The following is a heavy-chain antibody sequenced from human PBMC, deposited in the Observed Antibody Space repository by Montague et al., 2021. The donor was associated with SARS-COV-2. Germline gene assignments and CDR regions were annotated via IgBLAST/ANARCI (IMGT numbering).Heavy chain of an antibody. D-gene: IGHD2-15*01. CDR1: GDSVSTNSGT. V-gene: IGHV6-1*01. CDR3: ARAERGSCGDGNCYQYFFNY. Sequence: CAISGDSVSTNSGTWNWVRLSPSRGLEWLGRTYYRSEWYSDYSVPVRSRISINPDTSKNQFSLQLNSVTPEDMAVYYCARAERGSCGDGNCYQYFFNYWGQGTLVTVSS. CDR2: TYYRSEWYS. J-gene: IGHJ4*02.